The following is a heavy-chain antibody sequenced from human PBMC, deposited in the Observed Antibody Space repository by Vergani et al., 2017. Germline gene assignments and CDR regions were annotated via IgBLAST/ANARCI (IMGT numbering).Heavy chain of an antibody. Sequence: EVQLLESGGGLVQPGGSLRLSCAASGFTFSSYAMSWVRQAPGKGLEWVSAISGSGGSTYYADSVKGRFNISRDNSKNTLYLQMNSLRAEDTAVYYCAKDRGYCSSTSCYGGEDYFDYWGQGTLVTVSS. D-gene: IGHD2-2*01. CDR1: GFTFSSYA. V-gene: IGHV3-23*01. CDR2: ISGSGGST. J-gene: IGHJ4*02. CDR3: AKDRGYCSSTSCYGGEDYFDY.